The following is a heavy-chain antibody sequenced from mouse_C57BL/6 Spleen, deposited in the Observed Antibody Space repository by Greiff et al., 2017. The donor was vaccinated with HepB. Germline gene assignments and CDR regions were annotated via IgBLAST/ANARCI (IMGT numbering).Heavy chain of an antibody. CDR3: AISLYYYGSCLDY. CDR2: IHPNSGST. CDR1: GYTFTSYW. Sequence: VQLQQPGAELVKPGASVKLSCKASGYTFTSYWMHWVKQRPGQGLEWIGMIHPNSGSTNYNEKFKSKATLTVDKSSSTAYMQLSSLTSEDSAVYYCAISLYYYGSCLDYWGQGTTLTVSS. V-gene: IGHV1-64*01. J-gene: IGHJ2*01. D-gene: IGHD1-1*01.